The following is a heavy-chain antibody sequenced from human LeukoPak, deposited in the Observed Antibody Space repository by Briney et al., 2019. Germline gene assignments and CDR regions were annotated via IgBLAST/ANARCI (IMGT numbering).Heavy chain of an antibody. Sequence: SSETLSLTCTVSGDSVSTYRWSWIRQPAGKGLEWIGRIHPSGSTTYNPSLKSRLTISTDASKNHFSLRLTSVTPADTAVYYCARIGGVFHHWGQGTLVTVSS. J-gene: IGHJ1*01. CDR2: IHPSGST. CDR3: ARIGGVFHH. CDR1: GDSVSTYR. D-gene: IGHD3-10*01. V-gene: IGHV4-4*07.